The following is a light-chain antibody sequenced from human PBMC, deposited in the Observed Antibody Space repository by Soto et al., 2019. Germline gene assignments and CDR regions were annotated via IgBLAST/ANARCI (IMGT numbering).Light chain of an antibody. V-gene: IGKV3-15*01. J-gene: IGKJ2*01. CDR3: QQYNNWYT. Sequence: ETVMTQSPATLSVSPGERATLSCRASQSVSSNLAWYQQKPGQAPRLLIYDVSTRATGIPARFSGSGSGTEFTLTISSLQSEDFAFYYCQQYNNWYTFGQGTKLEIK. CDR2: DVS. CDR1: QSVSSN.